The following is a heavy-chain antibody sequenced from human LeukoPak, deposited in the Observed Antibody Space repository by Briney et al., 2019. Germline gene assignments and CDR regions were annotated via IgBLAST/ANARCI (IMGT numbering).Heavy chain of an antibody. CDR1: GFTFDDYA. Sequence: GRSLRLSCAASGFTFDDYAKHWVRQAPGKGLEWVSGISWNSGSIGYADSVKGRFTISRDNAKNSLYLQMNSLRAEDTALYYCAKALLGFSVLSDAFDIWGQGTMVTVSS. V-gene: IGHV3-9*01. CDR2: ISWNSGSI. CDR3: AKALLGFSVLSDAFDI. J-gene: IGHJ3*02. D-gene: IGHD7-27*01.